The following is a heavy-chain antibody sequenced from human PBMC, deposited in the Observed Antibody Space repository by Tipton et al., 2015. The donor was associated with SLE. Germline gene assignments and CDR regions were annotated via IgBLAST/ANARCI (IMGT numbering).Heavy chain of an antibody. J-gene: IGHJ3*02. CDR2: IIPIFDTA. Sequence: QLVQSGAEVKKPGSSVKVSCKASGGTFSSYAISWVRQAPGQGLEWMGRIIPIFDTANYAQKFQGRVTITADESTSTAYMELRSLRSDDTAVYFCARDVDEDASDIWGQGTMVTVSS. CDR3: ARDVDEDASDI. D-gene: IGHD2-21*01. CDR1: GGTFSSYA. V-gene: IGHV1-69*15.